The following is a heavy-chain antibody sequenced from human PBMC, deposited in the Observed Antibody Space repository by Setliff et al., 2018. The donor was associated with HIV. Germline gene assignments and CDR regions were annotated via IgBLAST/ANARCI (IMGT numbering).Heavy chain of an antibody. V-gene: IGHV4-39*07. J-gene: IGHJ5*02. CDR1: GGSISSNSYY. D-gene: IGHD2-15*01. Sequence: PSETLSLTCTVSGGSISSNSYYWGWIRQPPGKGLEWIGSIYHSGRTYYNPSLKSRVTISVDTSKNQFSLKLTSVTAADTAFYYCARVSRLHPFDPWGQGVLVTVSS. CDR3: ARVSRLHPFDP. CDR2: IYHSGRT.